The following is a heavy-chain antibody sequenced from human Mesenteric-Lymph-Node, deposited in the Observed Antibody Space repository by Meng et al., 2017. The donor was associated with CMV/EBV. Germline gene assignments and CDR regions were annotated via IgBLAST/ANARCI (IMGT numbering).Heavy chain of an antibody. J-gene: IGHJ4*02. V-gene: IGHV1-2*02. Sequence: ASVKVSCKASGYIFTDYYIHWVRQAPAQGLEWVGWINANSGGTNYAQKFRGRVTVTRDTSITTAYMELSRLRSDDTAVYYCARVLRTPNDYYDSSGYLGYWGQGTLVTVSS. CDR2: INANSGGT. CDR1: GYIFTDYY. CDR3: ARVLRTPNDYYDSSGYLGY. D-gene: IGHD3-22*01.